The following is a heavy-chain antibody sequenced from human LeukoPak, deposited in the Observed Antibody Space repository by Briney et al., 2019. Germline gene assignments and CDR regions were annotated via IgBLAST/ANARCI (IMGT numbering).Heavy chain of an antibody. CDR3: ATQHIVVVTATEFDP. Sequence: SQTLSLTCTVSGGSISSGSYHWSWIRQPAGKGLEWIGRIYTSGSTNYNPSLKSRVTISVDTSRNQFSLKLSSVTAADTAVYYCATQHIVVVTATEFDPWGQGTLVTVSS. CDR2: IYTSGST. D-gene: IGHD2-21*02. J-gene: IGHJ5*02. CDR1: GGSISSGSYH. V-gene: IGHV4-61*02.